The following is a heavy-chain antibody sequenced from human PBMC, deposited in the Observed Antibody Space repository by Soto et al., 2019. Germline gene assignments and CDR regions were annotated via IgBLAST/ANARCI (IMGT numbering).Heavy chain of an antibody. CDR1: GGSISSYY. CDR2: IYYSGST. CDR3: ARGRGNCSGGSCYYFAYYYYMDV. V-gene: IGHV4-59*01. J-gene: IGHJ6*03. D-gene: IGHD2-15*01. Sequence: QVQLQESGPGLVKPSETLSLTCTVSGGSISSYYWSWIRQPPGKGLEWSGYIYYSGSTNYNPSLKSRVTISVDTSKNQFSLKLSSVTAADTAVYYCARGRGNCSGGSCYYFAYYYYMDVWGKGTTVTVSS.